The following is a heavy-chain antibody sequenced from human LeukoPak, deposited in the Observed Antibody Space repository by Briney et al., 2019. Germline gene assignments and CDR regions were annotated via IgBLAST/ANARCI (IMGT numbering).Heavy chain of an antibody. V-gene: IGHV3-30*02. CDR2: IRYDGSNK. D-gene: IGHD3-10*01. CDR3: AKDRDITVLLWFGESSNAFDI. J-gene: IGHJ3*02. CDR1: GFTFSSYG. Sequence: QPGGSLGLSCAASGFTFSSYGMHWVRQAPGKGLEWVAFIRYDGSNKYYADSVKGRFTISRDNSKNTLYLQMNSLRAEDTAVYYCAKDRDITVLLWFGESSNAFDIWGQGTMVTVSS.